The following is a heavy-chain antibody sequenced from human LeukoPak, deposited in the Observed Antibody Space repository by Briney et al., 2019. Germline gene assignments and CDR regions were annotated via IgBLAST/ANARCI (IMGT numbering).Heavy chain of an antibody. Sequence: ASVKVSCKASGYTFTGYYMHWVRQAPGQGLEWMGWINPNSGDTNYAQKFQGRVTMTRDTSISTAYMELSRLRSDDTAVYYCATESKRRYYDPTHTWGQGTLVTVSS. J-gene: IGHJ4*02. CDR1: GYTFTGYY. CDR3: ATESKRRYYDPTHT. CDR2: INPNSGDT. V-gene: IGHV1-2*02. D-gene: IGHD3-22*01.